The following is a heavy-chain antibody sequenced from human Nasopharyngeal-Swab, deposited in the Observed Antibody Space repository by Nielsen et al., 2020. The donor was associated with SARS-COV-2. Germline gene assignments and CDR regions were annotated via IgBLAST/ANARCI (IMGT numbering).Heavy chain of an antibody. CDR1: GFTFSSYA. D-gene: IGHD3-10*01. V-gene: IGHV3-23*01. CDR3: AKGGMPGFELWFGETGGAFDI. CDR2: ISGSGGST. J-gene: IGHJ3*02. Sequence: GEALKISWAASGFTFSSYAMSWVRQAPGKGLEGVSAISGSGGSTYYADSVKGRFTISRDNSKNTLYLQMNSLRAEDTAVYYCAKGGMPGFELWFGETGGAFDIWGQGTMVTVSS.